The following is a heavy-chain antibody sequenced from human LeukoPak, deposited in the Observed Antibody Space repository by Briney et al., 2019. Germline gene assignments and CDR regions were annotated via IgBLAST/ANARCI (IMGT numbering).Heavy chain of an antibody. Sequence: GGSLRLSCSASGFTYSSYAMHWVRQDPGKGLEYVSAISSNGGSTYYADSVKGRFTISRDNSKNTLYLQMSSLRAEDTAVYYCVKARYYDIPGATIVTFYYFDYWGQGTLVTVSS. J-gene: IGHJ4*02. D-gene: IGHD3-9*01. V-gene: IGHV3-64D*06. CDR1: GFTYSSYA. CDR3: VKARYYDIPGATIVTFYYFDY. CDR2: ISSNGGST.